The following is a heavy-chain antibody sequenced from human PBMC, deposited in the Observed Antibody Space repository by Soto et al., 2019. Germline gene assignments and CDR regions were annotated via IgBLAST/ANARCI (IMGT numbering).Heavy chain of an antibody. CDR1: GVTFSSYA. J-gene: IGHJ4*02. D-gene: IGHD1-26*01. CDR2: IIPIFGTA. V-gene: IGHV1-69*13. CDR3: ARGMVGAADDY. Sequence: GASVKVSCKASGVTFSSYAISWVRQAPGQGLEWMGGIIPIFGTANYAQKFQGRVTITADESTSTAYMELSSLRSEDTAVYYCARGMVGAADDYWGQGTLVTVSS.